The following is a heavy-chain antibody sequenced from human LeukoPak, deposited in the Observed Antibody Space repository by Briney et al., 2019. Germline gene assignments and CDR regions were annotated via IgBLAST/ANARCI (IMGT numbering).Heavy chain of an antibody. Sequence: KASETLSLTCTVSGGSISSYYWSWIRQPAGKGLEWIGRIYTSGSTNYNPSLKSRVTMSVDTSKNQFSLKLSSVTAADTAVYYCASGTVTSNWFDPWGQGTLVTVSS. J-gene: IGHJ5*02. CDR3: ASGTVTSNWFDP. CDR1: GGSISSYY. D-gene: IGHD4-11*01. V-gene: IGHV4-4*07. CDR2: IYTSGST.